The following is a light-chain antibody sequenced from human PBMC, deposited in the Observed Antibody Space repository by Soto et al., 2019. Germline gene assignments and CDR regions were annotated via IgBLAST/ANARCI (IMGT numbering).Light chain of an antibody. V-gene: IGKV1-5*01. J-gene: IGKJ5*01. CDR3: QQYNTYST. CDR2: DAS. CDR1: RSISDW. Sequence: DIQMTQSPSSLSPSVGYRFTITCRASRSISDWLAWYQQKPGKAPQALIYDASSLKSGVPSRFSGNGSGTEFTLTISSLQPDDFATYYCQQYNTYSTFGQGTRLEIK.